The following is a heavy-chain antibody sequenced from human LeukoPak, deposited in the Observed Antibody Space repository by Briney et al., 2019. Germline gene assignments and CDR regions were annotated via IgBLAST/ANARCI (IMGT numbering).Heavy chain of an antibody. CDR1: GGSIISGGHY. V-gene: IGHV4-31*03. D-gene: IGHD5-18*01. J-gene: IGHJ4*02. CDR3: ARDRNSYGLIDY. CDR2: IYYSGST. Sequence: SETLSLTRTVSGGSIISGGHYWSWIRQHPGKGLEWIGYIYYSGSTYYNPSLKSRVTISVDTSKNQFSLELSSVTAADTAVYYCARDRNSYGLIDYWGQGTRVTVSS.